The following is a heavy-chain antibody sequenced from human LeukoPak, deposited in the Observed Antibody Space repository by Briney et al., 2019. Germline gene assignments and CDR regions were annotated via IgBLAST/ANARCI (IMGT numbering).Heavy chain of an antibody. CDR1: GYTFTSYD. CDR2: MNPNSGNT. CDR3: ARGSWIDYGDYVHWPNFDY. J-gene: IGHJ4*02. V-gene: IGHV1-8*01. D-gene: IGHD4-17*01. Sequence: ASVKVSCKASGYTFTSYDINWVRQATGQGLEWMGWMNPNSGNTGYAQKFQGRVTMTRNTSISTAYMELSSLRSEDTAVYYCARGSWIDYGDYVHWPNFDYWGQGTLVTVSS.